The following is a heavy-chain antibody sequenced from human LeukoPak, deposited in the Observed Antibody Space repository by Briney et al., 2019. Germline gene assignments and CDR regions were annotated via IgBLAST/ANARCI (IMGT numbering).Heavy chain of an antibody. CDR3: ASSTYSGSHWDAFDI. Sequence: GGSLRLSCAASGFTFSTYGMNWVRQAPGKGLEWVSYISSSSSPIYYADSLRGRFTISRDNAKNSLFLQMNSLRAEDTAIYYCASSTYSGSHWDAFDIWGQGTMVTVSS. CDR2: ISSSSSPI. CDR1: GFTFSTYG. D-gene: IGHD1-26*01. V-gene: IGHV3-48*01. J-gene: IGHJ3*02.